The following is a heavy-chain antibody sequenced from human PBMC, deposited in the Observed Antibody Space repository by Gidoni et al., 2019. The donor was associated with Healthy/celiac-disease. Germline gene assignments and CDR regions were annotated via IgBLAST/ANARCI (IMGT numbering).Heavy chain of an antibody. CDR3: ARDRSQWLVRDQLNYFDY. J-gene: IGHJ4*02. Sequence: QVQLQQSGPGLVKPSQTLSLTCSIPGASVSSNSAAWTWIRQSPSRGLEWLGRTYYRSKWYNDYAVSVKSRITINPDTSKNQFSLQLNSVTPEDTAVYYCARDRSQWLVRDQLNYFDYWGQGTLVTVSS. CDR2: TYYRSKWYN. D-gene: IGHD6-19*01. V-gene: IGHV6-1*01. CDR1: GASVSSNSAA.